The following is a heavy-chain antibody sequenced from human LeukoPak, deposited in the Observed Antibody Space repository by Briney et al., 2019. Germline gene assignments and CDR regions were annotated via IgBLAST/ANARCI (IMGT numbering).Heavy chain of an antibody. D-gene: IGHD2-2*01. J-gene: IGHJ4*02. CDR2: INPNSGGT. CDR3: ARVLGAAIPLDY. CDR1: GYTFTGYY. Sequence: ASVKVSCKASGYTFTGYYMHWVRQAPGQGLEWMGWINPNSGGTNYAQKFQGRVTMTRDTSISTAYMELSRLKSDDTAVYYCARVLGAAIPLDYWGQGTLVTVSS. V-gene: IGHV1-2*02.